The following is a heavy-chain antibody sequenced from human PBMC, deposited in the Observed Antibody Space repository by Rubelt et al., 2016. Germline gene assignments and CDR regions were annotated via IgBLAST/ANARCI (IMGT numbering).Heavy chain of an antibody. D-gene: IGHD3-9*01. CDR1: GGSISSSNW. J-gene: IGHJ4*02. CDR3: ARAPSYYDMLTGYFPVYVDY. CDR2: IYHSGST. Sequence: QVQLQESGPGLVKPSGTLSLTCAVSGGSISSSNWWSWVRQPPGKGLEWIGEIYHSGSTNYNPSLKVWFSISVDKCKNPVALRRSSVPAAGTAVDYCARAPSYYDMLTGYFPVYVDYWGQGTLVTVSS. V-gene: IGHV4-4*02.